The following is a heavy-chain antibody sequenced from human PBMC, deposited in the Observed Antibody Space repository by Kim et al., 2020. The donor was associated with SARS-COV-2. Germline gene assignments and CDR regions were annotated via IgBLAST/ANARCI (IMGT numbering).Heavy chain of an antibody. J-gene: IGHJ6*02. Sequence: GGSLRLSCAASGFTVSSNYMSWVRQAPGKGLEWVSVIYSGGSTYYADSVKGRCTIARHNSKNTLYLQMNSLRAEDTAVYYCARFGPNLNYYDSSGYYYPGGMDVWGQGTTVTVSS. CDR1: GFTVSSNY. V-gene: IGHV3-53*04. CDR2: IYSGGST. D-gene: IGHD3-22*01. CDR3: ARFGPNLNYYDSSGYYYPGGMDV.